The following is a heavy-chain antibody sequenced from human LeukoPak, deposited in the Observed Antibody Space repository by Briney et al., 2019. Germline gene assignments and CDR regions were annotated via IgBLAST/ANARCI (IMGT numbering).Heavy chain of an antibody. CDR2: MNPNSGNT. V-gene: IGHV1-8*01. J-gene: IGHJ4*02. CDR3: ARGHSSGWYKGVDY. Sequence: GASVKVSCKASGYTFTSYDINWVRQATGQGLEWMGWMNPNSGNTGYAQKFQGRVTMTRNTSISTAYMELSSLRSEDTAVYYCARGHSSGWYKGVDYWGQGTLVTVYS. D-gene: IGHD6-19*01. CDR1: GYTFTSYD.